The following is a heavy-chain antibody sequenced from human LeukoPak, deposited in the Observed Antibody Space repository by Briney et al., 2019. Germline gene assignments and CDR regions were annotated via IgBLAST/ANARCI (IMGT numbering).Heavy chain of an antibody. CDR3: ARYSGGQWLDLDY. CDR1: GYTFTGYY. CDR2: INPNSGGT. J-gene: IGHJ4*02. D-gene: IGHD6-19*01. Sequence: ASVKVSCKASGYTFTGYYMHWVRQAPGQGLEWMGWINPNSGGTNYAQKFQGRVTMTRDTSISTAYMELGRLRSDDTAVYYCARYSGGQWLDLDYWGQGTLVTVSS. V-gene: IGHV1-2*02.